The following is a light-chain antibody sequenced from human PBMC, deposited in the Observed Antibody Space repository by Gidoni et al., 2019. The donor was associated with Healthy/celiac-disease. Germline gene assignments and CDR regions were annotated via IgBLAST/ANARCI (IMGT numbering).Light chain of an antibody. CDR1: QGIRND. CDR3: LQDYNYPPT. J-gene: IGKJ4*01. V-gene: IGKV1-6*01. Sequence: AIQMTQSPSSLSASVGDRVTITCRASQGIRNDLGWYQQKPGKAPKLLIYAASSLQSGVPSRFSGSGSGTDVTLTISSLQPEDFATYYCLQDYNYPPTFXGXTKVEIK. CDR2: AAS.